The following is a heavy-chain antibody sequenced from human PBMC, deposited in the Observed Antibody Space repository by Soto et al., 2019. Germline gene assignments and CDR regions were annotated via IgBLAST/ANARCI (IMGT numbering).Heavy chain of an antibody. CDR1: GGSISSSSYY. J-gene: IGHJ4*02. CDR3: GRRRCSGGSCFFDY. D-gene: IGHD2-15*01. CDR2: IYYSGDT. V-gene: IGHV4-39*02. Sequence: SETLSLTCTVSGGSISSSSYYWCWIRQSPGKGLEWIGTIYYSGDTYYNPSLKSRVTMSVDTSTNHFSLKLSSVTAADTAVYYCGRRRCSGGSCFFDYWGQGTLVTVSS.